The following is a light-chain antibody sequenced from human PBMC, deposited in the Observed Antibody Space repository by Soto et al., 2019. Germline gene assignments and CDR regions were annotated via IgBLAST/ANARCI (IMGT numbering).Light chain of an antibody. Sequence: QSALTQPPSASGSPGQSVTISCTGTISDVDHYNYVSWYQQHPGKAPKLMIYEVTKRPSGVPDRFSGSKSGNTASLTVSGLQAEDEADYYCSSYAGSNTHVVFGGGTKLTVL. CDR1: ISDVDHYNY. CDR2: EVT. V-gene: IGLV2-8*01. J-gene: IGLJ2*01. CDR3: SSYAGSNTHVV.